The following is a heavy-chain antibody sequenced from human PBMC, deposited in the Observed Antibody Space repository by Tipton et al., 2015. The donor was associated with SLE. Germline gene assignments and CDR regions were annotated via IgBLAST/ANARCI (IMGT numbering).Heavy chain of an antibody. CDR3: ARERERETIAAAGFDY. CDR1: GFTFSSYA. CDR2: ISYDGSNK. J-gene: IGHJ4*02. V-gene: IGHV3-30*04. D-gene: IGHD6-13*01. Sequence: SLRLSCAASGFTFSSYAMHWVRQAPGKGLEWVAGISYDGSNKYYADSVKGRFTISRDNSKNTLYLQMNSLRAEDTAVYYCARERERETIAAAGFDYWGQGTLVTVSS.